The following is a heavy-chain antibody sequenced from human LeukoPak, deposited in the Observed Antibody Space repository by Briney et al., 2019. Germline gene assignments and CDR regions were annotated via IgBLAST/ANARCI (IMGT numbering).Heavy chain of an antibody. V-gene: IGHV1-69*13. Sequence: SVKVSCKASGGTFSSYAINWVRQAPRQGLEWMGGIIPILTTAKYAQKFQGRVTITADESTSTAYMELSSLKYEDTAVYYCARDVPHLYWGQGTLVTVSS. CDR1: GGTFSSYA. CDR2: IIPILTTA. J-gene: IGHJ4*02. CDR3: ARDVPHLY.